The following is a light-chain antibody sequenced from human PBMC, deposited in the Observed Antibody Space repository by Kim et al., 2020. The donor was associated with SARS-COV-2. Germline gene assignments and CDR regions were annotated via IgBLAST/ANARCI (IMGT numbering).Light chain of an antibody. J-gene: IGLJ3*02. V-gene: IGLV1-44*01. CDR1: NSNIGSRS. CDR2: DSD. Sequence: ELTQPPSASGPPGQRVFISCSGSNSNIGSRSVNWYQHLPGSTPKLLIYDSDVRPSGVPDRFSGSKSGTSASLAISGLQSEDEADYYCTTWDDSLNGPLFGGGTQLTVL. CDR3: TTWDDSLNGPL.